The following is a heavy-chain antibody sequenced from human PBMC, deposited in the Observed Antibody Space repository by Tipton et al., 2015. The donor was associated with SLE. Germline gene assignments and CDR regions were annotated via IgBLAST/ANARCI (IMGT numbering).Heavy chain of an antibody. CDR3: VRGPKDV. Sequence: TLSLTCNVYGGSISSGGYYWSWIRQNPGKGLEWIGYIYDSKSTYYNPSLKSRLTMSADTSKNQISLKLSSVSAADTAVYYCVRGPKDVWGQGTTLTVSS. CDR2: IYDSKST. V-gene: IGHV4-31*03. J-gene: IGHJ6*02. CDR1: GGSISSGGYY.